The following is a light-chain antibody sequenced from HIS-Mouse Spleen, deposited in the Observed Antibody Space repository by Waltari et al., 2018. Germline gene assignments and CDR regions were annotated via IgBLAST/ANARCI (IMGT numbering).Light chain of an antibody. J-gene: IGLJ3*02. Sequence: QSVLTQPPSASGTPGQRVTIPCSGSSSNLGSNYVYWYQQLPGTAPKRLIYRNNQRPSGVPDRFSGSKSGTSASLAISGLRSEDEADYYCAAWDDSLSGPVFGGGTKLTVL. CDR2: RNN. V-gene: IGLV1-47*01. CDR1: SSNLGSNY. CDR3: AAWDDSLSGPV.